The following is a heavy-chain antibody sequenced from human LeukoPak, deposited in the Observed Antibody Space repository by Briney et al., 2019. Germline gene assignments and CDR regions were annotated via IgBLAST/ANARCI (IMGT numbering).Heavy chain of an antibody. CDR2: INHSGST. CDR1: GGSFSGYY. CDR3: ARGRTMVRGRSWFDP. V-gene: IGHV4-34*01. Sequence: PSETLSLTCAVNGGSFSGYYWSWIRQPPGKGLGWIGEINHSGSTNYNPSLKSRVTISVDTSKNQFSLKLSSVTAADTAVYYCARGRTMVRGRSWFDPWGQGTLVTVSS. D-gene: IGHD3-10*01. J-gene: IGHJ5*02.